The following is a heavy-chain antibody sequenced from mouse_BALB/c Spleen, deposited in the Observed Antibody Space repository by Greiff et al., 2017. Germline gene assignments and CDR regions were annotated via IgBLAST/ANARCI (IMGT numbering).Heavy chain of an antibody. CDR2: ISTYYGDA. CDR1: GYTFTDYA. V-gene: IGHV1S137*01. J-gene: IGHJ4*01. D-gene: IGHD1-1*01. CDR3: ARGYYGSSENYAMDY. Sequence: QVQLKQSGAELVRPGVSVKISCKGSGYTFTDYAMHWVKQSHAKSLEWIGVISTYYGDASYNQKFKGKATMTVDKSSSTAYMELARLTSEDSAIYYCARGYYGSSENYAMDYWGQGTSVTVSS.